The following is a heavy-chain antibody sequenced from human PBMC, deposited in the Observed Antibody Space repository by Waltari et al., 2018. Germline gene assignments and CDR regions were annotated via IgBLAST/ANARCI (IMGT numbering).Heavy chain of an antibody. CDR2: INPNSGDT. Sequence: QVQLVQSGAEVKKPGASVKVSCKASGYTFIGYYMHWVRQAPGQGLEWMGWINPNSGDTNYAQRFQGRVTVTRDTSISTAYMELSRLRSDDTAVYYCACIYDSTVPDAYDVWGQGTMVTVSS. D-gene: IGHD3-22*01. V-gene: IGHV1-2*02. CDR1: GYTFIGYY. CDR3: ACIYDSTVPDAYDV. J-gene: IGHJ3*01.